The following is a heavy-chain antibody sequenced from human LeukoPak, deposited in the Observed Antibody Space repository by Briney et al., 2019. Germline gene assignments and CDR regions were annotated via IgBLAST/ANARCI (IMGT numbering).Heavy chain of an antibody. V-gene: IGHV1-46*01. CDR3: ARVLTYYDILTGYSTYYFDY. D-gene: IGHD3-9*01. CDR2: INPSGGST. CDR1: GYTFTSYY. J-gene: IGHJ4*02. Sequence: GASVKVSCKASGYTFTSYYMHWVRQAPGQGLEWMGIINPSGGSTSYAQKFQGRVTMTRDTSTSTVYMELSSLRSEDTAVYYCARVLTYYDILTGYSTYYFDYWGQGTLDTVSS.